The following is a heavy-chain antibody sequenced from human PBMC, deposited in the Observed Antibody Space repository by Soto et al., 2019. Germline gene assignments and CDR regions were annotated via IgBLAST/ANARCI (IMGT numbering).Heavy chain of an antibody. CDR1: GYTFTSNG. V-gene: IGHV1-18*01. Sequence: ASVKLSCKASGYTFTSNGISLVRQAPGQGLEWMGWISAYNGNTNYAQKLQGRVTMTTDTSTSTAYMELRSLRSDDTAVYYCARGLREEQQLGIYYYYGMDGWG. J-gene: IGHJ6*02. CDR3: ARGLREEQQLGIYYYYGMDG. D-gene: IGHD6-13*01. CDR2: ISAYNGNT.